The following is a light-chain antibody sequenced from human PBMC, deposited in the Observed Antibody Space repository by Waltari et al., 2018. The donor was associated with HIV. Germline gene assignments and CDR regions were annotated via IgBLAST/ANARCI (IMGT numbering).Light chain of an antibody. V-gene: IGLV1-40*01. J-gene: IGLJ2*01. CDR1: SSHTGAGYD. CDR2: GSS. CDR3: QSYDSSLSDVV. Sequence: QSVLTQPPSVSGAPGQRVTIPCPGNSSHTGAGYDLPWDQQLPGTAPKLLIDGSSNRPSGVPDRFSGSKSGTSASLAITGLQAEDEADYYCQSYDSSLSDVVFGGGTKLTVL.